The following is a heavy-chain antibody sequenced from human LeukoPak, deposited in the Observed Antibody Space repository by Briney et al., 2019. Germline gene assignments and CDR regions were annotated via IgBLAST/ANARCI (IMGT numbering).Heavy chain of an antibody. D-gene: IGHD6-13*01. V-gene: IGHV3-23*01. CDR3: AKGAAAGLVDWFDP. J-gene: IGHJ5*02. CDR2: ITGRGDET. Sequence: PGGSLRLSCAASGFIFSNYALMWVRQAPGKGLEWVSSITGRGDETFYADSVKGRFSLSRDNSKNMLYLQMYSLGVEDTAIYYCAKGAAAGLVDWFDPWGQGTLVTVSS. CDR1: GFIFSNYA.